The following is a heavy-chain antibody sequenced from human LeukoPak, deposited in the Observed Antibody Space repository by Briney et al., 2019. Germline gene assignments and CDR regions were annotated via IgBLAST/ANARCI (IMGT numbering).Heavy chain of an antibody. D-gene: IGHD5-24*01. CDR2: ISGSGSGGST. CDR3: AKSGYNRFDY. V-gene: IGHV3-23*01. J-gene: IGHJ4*02. CDR1: GGSISSYY. Sequence: ETLSLTCTVSGGSISSYYWSWIRQPAGKGLEWVSNISGSGSGGSTYYADSVKGRFTISRDNSKNTLYLQMNSLRAEDTAVYYCAKSGYNRFDYWGQGTLVTVSS.